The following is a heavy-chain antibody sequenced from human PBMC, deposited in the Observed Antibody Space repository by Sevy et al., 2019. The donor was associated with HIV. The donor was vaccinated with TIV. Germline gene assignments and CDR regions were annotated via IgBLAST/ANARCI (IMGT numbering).Heavy chain of an antibody. Sequence: GGSLRLSCAASGFTFSNAWMSWVRQAPGKGLEWVGRIKSKTDGGTTDDAAPVKGRFTISRDDSKNTLYLQMNSLKTEDTAVYYCTTDLWELLGLRWGQGTMVTVSS. J-gene: IGHJ3*01. CDR1: GFTFSNAW. CDR2: IKSKTDGGTT. CDR3: TTDLWELLGLR. D-gene: IGHD1-26*01. V-gene: IGHV3-15*01.